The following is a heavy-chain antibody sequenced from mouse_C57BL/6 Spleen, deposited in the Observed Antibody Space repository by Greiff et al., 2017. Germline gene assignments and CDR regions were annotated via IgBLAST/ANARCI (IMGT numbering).Heavy chain of an antibody. CDR3: ARDLRRSSYWYFDV. CDR2: ISDGGSYT. D-gene: IGHD2-12*01. CDR1: GFTFSSYA. J-gene: IGHJ1*03. V-gene: IGHV5-4*01. Sequence: EVQGVESGGGLVKPGGSLKLSCAASGFTFSSYAMSWVRQTPEKRLEWVATISDGGSYTYYPDNVKGRFTISRDNAKNNLYLQMSHLKSEDTAMYYCARDLRRSSYWYFDVWGTGTTVTVSS.